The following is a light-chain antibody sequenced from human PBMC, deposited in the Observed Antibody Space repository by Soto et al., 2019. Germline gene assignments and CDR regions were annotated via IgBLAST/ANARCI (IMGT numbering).Light chain of an antibody. CDR2: GAS. CDR1: QSVSNNY. V-gene: IGKV3-20*01. Sequence: VVQPCAVPMSLPPAERATRSCRASQSVSNNYLAWYQQKPGQAPRLLIYGASNRATGIPDRFIGSGSGTDFTLTIRRMEPEDFAVYDCQQYGSSGTFGQGTKVDIK. CDR3: QQYGSSGT. J-gene: IGKJ1*01.